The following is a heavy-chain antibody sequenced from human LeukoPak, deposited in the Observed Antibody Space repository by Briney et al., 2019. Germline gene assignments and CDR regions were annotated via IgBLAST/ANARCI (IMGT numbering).Heavy chain of an antibody. CDR1: GGSLSSYH. V-gene: IGHV4-4*07. D-gene: IGHD3-10*01. CDR2: VYSSGST. J-gene: IGHJ4*02. CDR3: ARATSGTYYYFDS. Sequence: SETLSLTCTVSGGSLSSYHWSWIRQPAGKGLEWIGRVYSSGSTNYSPSLKSRVTMSVDTSKNQFSLKLSSVTAADTALYYCARATSGTYYYFDSWGRGTLVTVSS.